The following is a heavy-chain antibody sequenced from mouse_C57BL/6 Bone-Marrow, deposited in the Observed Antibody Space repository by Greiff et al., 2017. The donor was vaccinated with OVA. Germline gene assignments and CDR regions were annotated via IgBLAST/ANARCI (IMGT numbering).Heavy chain of an antibody. CDR1: GFNIKDDY. Sequence: VQLQQSGAELVRPGASVKLSCTASGFNIKDDYMHWVKQRPEQGLEWIGWIDPENGDTEYASKFQGKATITADTSSNTAYLQLSSLTSEDTAVYYRTPSMITTFSRYFDVWGTGTTVNVAS. CDR2: IDPENGDT. V-gene: IGHV14-4*01. D-gene: IGHD2-4*01. CDR3: TPSMITTFSRYFDV. J-gene: IGHJ1*03.